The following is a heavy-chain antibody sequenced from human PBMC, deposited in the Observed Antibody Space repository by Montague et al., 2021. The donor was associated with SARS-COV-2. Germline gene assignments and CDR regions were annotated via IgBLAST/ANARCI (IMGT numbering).Heavy chain of an antibody. V-gene: IGHV4-39*07. Sequence: SMYYNGKTYYNPSLKSRVTISVDTSMNQVSLKLRSVTAADTAVYYCVRSRDCFVDYWGQGTLVTVSA. CDR3: VRSRDCFVDY. D-gene: IGHD3/OR15-3a*01. J-gene: IGHJ4*02. CDR2: MYYNGKT.